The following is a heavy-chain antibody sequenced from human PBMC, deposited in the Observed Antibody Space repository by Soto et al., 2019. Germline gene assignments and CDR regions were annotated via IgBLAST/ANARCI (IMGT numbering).Heavy chain of an antibody. CDR3: AKDRSHSSGWYTFDY. Sequence: GGSLRLSCAASGFTFSSYGMHWVRQAPGKGLEWVAVISYDGSNKYYADSVKGRFTISRDNSKNTLYLQMNSLRAEDTAVFYCAKDRSHSSGWYTFDYWGQGT. D-gene: IGHD6-19*01. J-gene: IGHJ4*02. CDR2: ISYDGSNK. V-gene: IGHV3-30*18. CDR1: GFTFSSYG.